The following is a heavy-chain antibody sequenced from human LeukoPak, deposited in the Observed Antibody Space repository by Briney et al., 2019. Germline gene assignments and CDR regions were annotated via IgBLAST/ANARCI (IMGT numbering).Heavy chain of an antibody. Sequence: SETLSLTCTVSGGSIRSSYYYWGWIRQPPGKGLEWIGSIYDSGSTYYNPSLKSRVTISVDTSKNQFSLKLSSVTAADTAVYYCARVGRRSGWYGIWFDPWGQGTLVTVSS. V-gene: IGHV4-39*07. D-gene: IGHD6-19*01. CDR1: GGSIRSSYYY. J-gene: IGHJ5*02. CDR2: IYDSGST. CDR3: ARVGRRSGWYGIWFDP.